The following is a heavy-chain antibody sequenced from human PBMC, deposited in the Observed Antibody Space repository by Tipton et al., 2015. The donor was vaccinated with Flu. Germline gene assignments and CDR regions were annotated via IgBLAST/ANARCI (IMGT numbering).Heavy chain of an antibody. J-gene: IGHJ5*02. CDR3: ARETTGVPAARNNWFDP. Sequence: TLSLTCTVSGGSVSSGSYYWSWIRQPPGKGLEWIGYIYYSGSTNYNPSLKSRVTISVDTSKNQFSLKLSSVTAADTAVYYCARETTGVPAARNNWFDPWGQGTLVTVSS. CDR1: GGSVSSGSYY. V-gene: IGHV4-61*01. D-gene: IGHD2-2*01. CDR2: IYYSGST.